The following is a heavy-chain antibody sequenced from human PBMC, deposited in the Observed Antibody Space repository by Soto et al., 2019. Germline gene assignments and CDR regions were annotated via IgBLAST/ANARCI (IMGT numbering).Heavy chain of an antibody. D-gene: IGHD3-10*01. J-gene: IGHJ4*02. CDR2: VSGSGQSATGDRT. Sequence: GGSLRLSCAASGFTLSDYGMSWVRQAPGKGLEWVSGVSGSGQSATGDRTYYADSVKGRFTMSRDNSKNTLYLQMNSLRAEDSAVYYCAKDAKGVIADYFDWWGQGTLVTVSS. CDR1: GFTLSDYG. CDR3: AKDAKGVIADYFDW. V-gene: IGHV3-23*01.